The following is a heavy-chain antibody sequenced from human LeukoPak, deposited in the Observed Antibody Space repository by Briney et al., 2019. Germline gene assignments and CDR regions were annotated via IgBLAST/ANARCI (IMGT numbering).Heavy chain of an antibody. CDR1: GGSISSYY. V-gene: IGHV4-4*09. CDR2: LYTSGST. Sequence: SETLSLTCTVSGGSISSYYWSWIRQPPGKGLEWIAYLYTSGSTNYNPSLKSRVTISVDTSKNQLSLKLNSVTAADTALYYCARLGRVAAAGAYDYHSLDVWGQGITVTVSS. D-gene: IGHD6-19*01. J-gene: IGHJ6*02. CDR3: ARLGRVAAAGAYDYHSLDV.